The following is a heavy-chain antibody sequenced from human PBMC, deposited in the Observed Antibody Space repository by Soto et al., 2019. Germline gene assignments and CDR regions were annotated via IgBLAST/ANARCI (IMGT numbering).Heavy chain of an antibody. CDR2: IWYDGSNK. Sequence: GGSLRLSCAASGFTFSSYGMHWVRQAPGKGLEWVAVIWYDGSNKYYADSVKGRFTISRDNSKNTLYLQMNSLRAEDTAVYYCARDVGDYSNYDVPHYYYYGMDVWGQGTTVTVSS. J-gene: IGHJ6*02. CDR1: GFTFSSYG. CDR3: ARDVGDYSNYDVPHYYYYGMDV. D-gene: IGHD4-4*01. V-gene: IGHV3-33*01.